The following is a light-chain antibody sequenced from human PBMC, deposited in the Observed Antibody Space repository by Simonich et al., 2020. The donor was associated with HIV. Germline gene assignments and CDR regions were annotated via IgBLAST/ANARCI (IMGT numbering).Light chain of an antibody. V-gene: IGLV3-1*01. J-gene: IGLJ2*01. Sequence: SYELTQPPSVSVSPGQTATITCTGNKLGEKYACWYQQKPGQSPVLVIIQDSKRPSGIPERFSGSNSGNTATLTISGTQTMDEADYYCQAWDSSTVVFGGGTNLTVL. CDR3: QAWDSSTVV. CDR1: KLGEKY. CDR2: QDS.